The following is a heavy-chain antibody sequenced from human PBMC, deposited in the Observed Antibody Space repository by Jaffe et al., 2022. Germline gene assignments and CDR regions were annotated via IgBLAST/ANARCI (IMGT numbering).Heavy chain of an antibody. D-gene: IGHD3-9*01. Sequence: QVQLQESGPGLVKPSQTLSLTCTVSGGSISSGSYYWSWIRQPAGKGLEWIGRIYTSGSTNYNPSLKSRVTISVDTSKNQFSLKLSSVTAADTAVYYCARNPREGGNYDILTGYYIEGPRYYMDVWGKGTTVTVSS. CDR3: ARNPREGGNYDILTGYYIEGPRYYMDV. CDR1: GGSISSGSYY. V-gene: IGHV4-61*02. CDR2: IYTSGST. J-gene: IGHJ6*03.